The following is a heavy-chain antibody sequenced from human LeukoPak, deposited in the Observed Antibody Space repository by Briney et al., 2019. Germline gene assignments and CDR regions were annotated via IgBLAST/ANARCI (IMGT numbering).Heavy chain of an antibody. D-gene: IGHD7-27*01. Sequence: GESLKISCKASGYSFTSYWIGWVRHMPGKGLVWMGIIDPSDSETRYTPSFQGQVTISVDKSLTTAYLQWNSLKASDTAMYYCARQTAMGRSGDYWGQGTLVTVSS. V-gene: IGHV5-51*01. CDR1: GYSFTSYW. J-gene: IGHJ4*02. CDR3: ARQTAMGRSGDY. CDR2: IDPSDSET.